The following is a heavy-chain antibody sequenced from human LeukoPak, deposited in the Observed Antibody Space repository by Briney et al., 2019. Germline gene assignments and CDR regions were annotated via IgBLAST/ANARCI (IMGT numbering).Heavy chain of an antibody. CDR1: GGSISSSSYY. D-gene: IGHD3-22*01. CDR3: ASFTGDSSGYYYGLGYY. CDR2: IYYSGST. V-gene: IGHV4-39*01. J-gene: IGHJ4*02. Sequence: SETLSLTCTVSGGSISSSSYYWGWIRQPPGKGLEWIGSIYYSGSTYYNPSLKSRVTISVDTTKNQFSLKLSSVTAADTAVYYCASFTGDSSGYYYGLGYYWGQGTLVTVSS.